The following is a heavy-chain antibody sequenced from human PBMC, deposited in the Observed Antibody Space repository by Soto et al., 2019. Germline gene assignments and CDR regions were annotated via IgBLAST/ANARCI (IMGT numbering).Heavy chain of an antibody. Sequence: GGSLRLSCAASGFTFSSYGMHWVRQAPGKGLEWVAVISYDAYNKNYADSVKGRFTISRDNTKDSLYLQMNSLRAEDTAIYYCARGSAFIGLDYWGQGTPVTVSS. V-gene: IGHV3-30*03. CDR1: GFTFSSYG. D-gene: IGHD1-26*01. CDR3: ARGSAFIGLDY. CDR2: ISYDAYNK. J-gene: IGHJ4*02.